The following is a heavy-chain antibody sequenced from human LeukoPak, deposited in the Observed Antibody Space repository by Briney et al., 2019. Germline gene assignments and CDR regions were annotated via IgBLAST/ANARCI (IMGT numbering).Heavy chain of an antibody. J-gene: IGHJ4*02. D-gene: IGHD3-16*01. CDR3: ARGRAVWGNFYLDY. V-gene: IGHV1-18*01. CDR1: GYTFTSYG. CDR2: ISAYNGNT. Sequence: GASVKVSCKASGYTFTSYGISWVRQAPGQGLEWMGWISAYNGNTNYAQKLQGRVTMTTDTSTSTAYMELSRQRSEDTGVYYCARGRAVWGNFYLDYWGQGSLVTVSS.